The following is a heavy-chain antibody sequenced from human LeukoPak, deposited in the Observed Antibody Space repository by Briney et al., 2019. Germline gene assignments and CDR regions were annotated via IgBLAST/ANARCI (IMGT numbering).Heavy chain of an antibody. Sequence: AWGSLRRSSAASGFTFSSYAMHWVRQAPGQGLEWVAFISYDGSNKYHADSGKVRFTISTDNSTNTLYLHMNSLETEDTALYYCARSVVPGTVTVEEVGIDYWGQGTMVSVCS. CDR2: ISYDGSNK. D-gene: IGHD4-17*01. J-gene: IGHJ4*02. V-gene: IGHV3-30-3*01. CDR1: GFTFSSYA. CDR3: ARSVVPGTVTVEEVGIDY.